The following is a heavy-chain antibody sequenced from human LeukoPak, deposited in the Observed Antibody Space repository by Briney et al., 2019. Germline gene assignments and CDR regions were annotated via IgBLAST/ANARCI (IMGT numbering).Heavy chain of an antibody. J-gene: IGHJ4*02. Sequence: SETLSLTCTVSGGSISSGGYYWSWIRQHPGKGLEWIGYIYYSGSTYYNPSLKSRVTISVGTSKNQFSLKLSSVTAADTAVYYCAREGRGDYVFDCWGQGTLVTVSS. CDR1: GGSISSGGYY. V-gene: IGHV4-31*03. D-gene: IGHD2-21*02. CDR3: AREGRGDYVFDC. CDR2: IYYSGST.